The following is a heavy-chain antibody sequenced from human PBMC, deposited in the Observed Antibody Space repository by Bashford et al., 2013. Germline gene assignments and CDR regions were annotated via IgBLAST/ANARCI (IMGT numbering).Heavy chain of an antibody. D-gene: IGHD3-3*01. CDR2: IYYSGST. CDR1: GGSISSYY. V-gene: IGHV4-59*01. CDR3: ARGTYYDFWSGHLMDYYYYMDV. J-gene: IGHJ6*03. Sequence: SSETLSLTCTVSGGSISSYYWSWIRQPPGKGLEWIGYIYYSGSTNYNPSLKSRVTISVDTSKNQFSLKLSSVTAADTAVYYCARGTYYDFWSGHLMDYYYYMDVWGKGPRSPSP.